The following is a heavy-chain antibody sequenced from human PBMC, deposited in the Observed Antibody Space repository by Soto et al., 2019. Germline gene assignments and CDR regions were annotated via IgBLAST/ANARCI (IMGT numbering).Heavy chain of an antibody. D-gene: IGHD3-16*01. CDR2: TLYDGSNE. V-gene: IGHV3-30*03. J-gene: IGHJ4*02. CDR3: ARGPAYYDSVWGSFLHF. Sequence: PVGSLRLSCASSVFTFSSYAMHCVRHSPGKWPEWVALTLYDGSNEYYADSVKGRFTISRDNGKNTLYLEMNSLGTEDSAVYNCARGPAYYDSVWGSFLHFRGQGTRVTVYS. CDR1: VFTFSSYA.